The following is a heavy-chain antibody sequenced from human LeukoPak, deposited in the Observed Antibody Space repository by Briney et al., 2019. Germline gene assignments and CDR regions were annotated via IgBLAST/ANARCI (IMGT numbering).Heavy chain of an antibody. CDR3: AKAVWGSYLFDY. V-gene: IGHV3-23*01. CDR1: GFTFSSYA. J-gene: IGHJ4*02. CDR2: ISGSGGST. D-gene: IGHD3-16*02. Sequence: GGSLRLSCAASGFTFSSYAMSWVRQAPGKGLEWVSAISGSGGSTYYADSVKGRFTISRDNSKNTLYLQMNSLRAEDTAVCYCAKAVWGSYLFDYWGQGTLVTVSS.